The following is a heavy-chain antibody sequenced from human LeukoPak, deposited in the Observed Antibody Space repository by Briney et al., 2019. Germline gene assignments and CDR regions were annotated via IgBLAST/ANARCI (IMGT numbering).Heavy chain of an antibody. J-gene: IGHJ2*01. Sequence: GGSLRLSCAASGFTFTSQGMAWVRQAPGKGLEWVSAITGSADKTFYADSVKGRITISRDNSKNTLYLQMNSLSAEDTAVYYCAKMQGYFDLWGRGTLVTVSS. CDR3: AKMQGYFDL. CDR1: GFTFTSQG. V-gene: IGHV3-23*01. CDR2: ITGSADKT.